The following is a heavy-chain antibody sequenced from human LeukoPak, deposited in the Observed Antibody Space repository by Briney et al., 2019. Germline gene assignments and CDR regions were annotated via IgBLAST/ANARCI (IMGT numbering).Heavy chain of an antibody. CDR1: GYSISSGYY. CDR3: ARVAVRGVIIIGNWFDP. V-gene: IGHV4-38-2*02. D-gene: IGHD3-10*01. Sequence: SETLSLTCTVSGYSISSGYYWGWIRQPPGKGLEWIGSIYHSGSTYYNPSLKSRVTISVDTSKNQFSLKLSSVTAADTAVYYCARVAVRGVIIIGNWFDPWGQGTLVTVSS. CDR2: IYHSGST. J-gene: IGHJ5*02.